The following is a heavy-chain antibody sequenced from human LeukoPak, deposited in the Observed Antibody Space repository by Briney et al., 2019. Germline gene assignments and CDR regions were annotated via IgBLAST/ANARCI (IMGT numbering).Heavy chain of an antibody. D-gene: IGHD3-10*01. Sequence: PGGSLRLSCAASGFTFSSYAMHWVRQAPGKGLEWVVVVSYDGSNKKYADSVKGRFTISRDNSKNTLHLQMNSLIAEDTAVYYCAKEVRGRDIDPWGQGTLVTVSS. V-gene: IGHV3-30*04. CDR1: GFTFSSYA. CDR2: VSYDGSNK. CDR3: AKEVRGRDIDP. J-gene: IGHJ5*02.